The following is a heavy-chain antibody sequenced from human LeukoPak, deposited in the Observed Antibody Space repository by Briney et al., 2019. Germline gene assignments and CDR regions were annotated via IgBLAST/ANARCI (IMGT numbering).Heavy chain of an antibody. D-gene: IGHD7-27*01. J-gene: IGHJ3*02. V-gene: IGHV3-74*01. CDR3: ARGHLADWGLSAFDI. Sequence: PGGSLRLSCAASGFTFSSYWIHWVRQAPGKGLVWVSRINTDGSSTSYADSVKGRFTISRDNAKNTLYLQMNSLRAEDTAVYYCARGHLADWGLSAFDIWGQGTMVTVSS. CDR1: GFTFSSYW. CDR2: INTDGSST.